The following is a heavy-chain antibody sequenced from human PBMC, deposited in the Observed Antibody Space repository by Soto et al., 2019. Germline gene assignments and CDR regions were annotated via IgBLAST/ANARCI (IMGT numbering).Heavy chain of an antibody. Sequence: EVQLVESGGGLVQPGRSLRLSCAASGFTFDDYAMHWVRQAPGKGLEWVSGISWNSGSIGYADSVKGRFTISRDNAKNSLYLQMNSLGAEDTALYYCAKVGWCSGGSCYSGYFQHWGQGTLVTVSS. D-gene: IGHD2-15*01. CDR1: GFTFDDYA. CDR3: AKVGWCSGGSCYSGYFQH. J-gene: IGHJ1*01. V-gene: IGHV3-9*01. CDR2: ISWNSGSI.